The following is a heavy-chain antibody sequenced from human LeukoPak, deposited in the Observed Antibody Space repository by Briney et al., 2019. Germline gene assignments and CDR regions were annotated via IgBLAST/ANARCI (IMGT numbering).Heavy chain of an antibody. J-gene: IGHJ4*02. CDR1: GFTFSDEY. D-gene: IGHD6-19*01. CDR2: ISNSGSYT. V-gene: IGHV3-11*03. CDR3: ARSRGAGPGAYFDY. Sequence: GGALRLSCAASGFTFSDEYMSWIRQAPGKGLEWVSYISNSGSYTNYADSVKGRFTISRDNAKNSLYLQMNSLRAEDTAVYYCARSRGAGPGAYFDYWGRGTLITVSS.